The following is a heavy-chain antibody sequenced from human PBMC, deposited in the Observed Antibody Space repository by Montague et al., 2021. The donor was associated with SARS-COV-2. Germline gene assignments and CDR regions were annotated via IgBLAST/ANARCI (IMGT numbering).Heavy chain of an antibody. CDR1: GGTISSYY. V-gene: IGHV4-59*01. CDR2: ISYIGST. CDR3: ARQGSDYCSSTSCYGAGHPFDT. J-gene: IGHJ3*02. Sequence: SETLSLTCTVSGGTISSYYYSWIRQPPGKALEWIGYISYIGSTXXXPXXXXRVTVSIDTSKNQFSLKLSSVTAADSAVYYCARQGSDYCSSTSCYGAGHPFDTWGQGTMVTVSS. D-gene: IGHD2-2*01.